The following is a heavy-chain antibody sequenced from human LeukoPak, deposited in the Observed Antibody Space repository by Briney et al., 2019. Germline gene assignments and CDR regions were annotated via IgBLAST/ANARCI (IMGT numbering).Heavy chain of an antibody. CDR1: GFTFSSYA. CDR2: ISGSGGST. Sequence: GGSLRLSCAASGFTFSSYAMSWVRQAPGKGLEWVSAISGSGGSTYYADSMKGRFTISRDNSKNTLYLQMNSLRAEDTAVYYCAKDQCSGGSCSFDYWGQGTLVTVPS. J-gene: IGHJ4*02. CDR3: AKDQCSGGSCSFDY. V-gene: IGHV3-23*01. D-gene: IGHD2-15*01.